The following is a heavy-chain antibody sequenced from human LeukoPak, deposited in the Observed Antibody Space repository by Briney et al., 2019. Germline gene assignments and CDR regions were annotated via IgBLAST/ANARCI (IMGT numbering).Heavy chain of an antibody. Sequence: SETLSLTCAVYGGSFSGYYWSWIHQPPGKGLEWIGEINHSGSTNYNLSLKSRVTISVDTSKNQFSLKLSSVTAADTAVYYCALPRGKGAFDIWGQGTMVTVSS. CDR2: INHSGST. V-gene: IGHV4-34*01. D-gene: IGHD4-23*01. J-gene: IGHJ3*02. CDR3: ALPRGKGAFDI. CDR1: GGSFSGYY.